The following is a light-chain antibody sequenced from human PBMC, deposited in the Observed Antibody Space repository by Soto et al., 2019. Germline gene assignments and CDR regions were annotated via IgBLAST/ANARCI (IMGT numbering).Light chain of an antibody. Sequence: QTMLTQPRSVSGSAGQSVNISGTGTSSDVGGYNYVSWYQQHPGKAPKVMIYDVGKRPSGVPDRFSGSKSDNTASLTISGLQAEDEADYYCCSYAGSYTRVFGTGTKVTVL. CDR3: CSYAGSYTRV. CDR2: DVG. J-gene: IGLJ1*01. CDR1: SSDVGGYNY. V-gene: IGLV2-11*02.